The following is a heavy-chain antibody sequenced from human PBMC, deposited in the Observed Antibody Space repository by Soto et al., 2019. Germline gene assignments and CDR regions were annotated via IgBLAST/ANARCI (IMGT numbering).Heavy chain of an antibody. V-gene: IGHV3-23*04. Sequence: EVQLVVSGGGLVQPGGALTLSCEASGFTASTSAMGWVRRAPGKGLEWVSSINGVDNFGTAATYYAESLKGRVTISRDHFKHTLYLEMNSLRPEDTVVYFRAKDGRDVPYSFDYWGQGALVTVSS. CDR3: AKDGRDVPYSFDY. CDR1: GFTASTSA. J-gene: IGHJ4*02. CDR2: INGVDNFGTAAT.